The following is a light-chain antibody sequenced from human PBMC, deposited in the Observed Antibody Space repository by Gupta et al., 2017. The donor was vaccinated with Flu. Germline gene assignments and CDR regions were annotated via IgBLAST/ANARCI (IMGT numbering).Light chain of an antibody. V-gene: IGKV1-5*03. CDR1: QSISTW. Sequence: TQMSPPPPLPSTSVGDRVTITCRASQSISTWLAWYQQKPGKAPKFLIYRASTWESGVPSRFSGSGSGTEFTLTISSLQPDDFATYYCQQYDSYPLTFGGGTKVEIK. CDR2: RAS. J-gene: IGKJ4*01. CDR3: QQYDSYPLT.